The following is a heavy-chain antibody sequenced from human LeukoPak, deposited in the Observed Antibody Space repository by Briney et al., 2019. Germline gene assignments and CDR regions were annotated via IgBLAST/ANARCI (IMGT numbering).Heavy chain of an antibody. CDR3: AKDRSYYYDSSGPTGFDY. J-gene: IGHJ4*02. V-gene: IGHV3-7*03. D-gene: IGHD3-22*01. Sequence: GGSLRLSCAASGFTFSSYRMSWVRQAPGKGLEWVANIKQDGSEKYYVDSVKGRFTISRDNAKNSLYLQMNSLRAEDTAVYYCAKDRSYYYDSSGPTGFDYWGQGTLVTVSS. CDR2: IKQDGSEK. CDR1: GFTFSSYR.